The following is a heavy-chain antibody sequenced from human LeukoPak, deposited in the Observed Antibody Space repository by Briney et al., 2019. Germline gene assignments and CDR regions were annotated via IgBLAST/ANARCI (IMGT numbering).Heavy chain of an antibody. J-gene: IGHJ2*01. Sequence: PSETLSLTCAVSGGSISSGGYSWSWTRQPPGKGLEWIGYIYHSGSTYYNPSLKSRVTISVDRSKNQFSLKLSSVTAADTAVYYCARDYGGNSNWYFDLWGRGTLVTVSS. CDR1: GGSISSGGYS. D-gene: IGHD4-23*01. CDR3: ARDYGGNSNWYFDL. V-gene: IGHV4-30-2*01. CDR2: IYHSGST.